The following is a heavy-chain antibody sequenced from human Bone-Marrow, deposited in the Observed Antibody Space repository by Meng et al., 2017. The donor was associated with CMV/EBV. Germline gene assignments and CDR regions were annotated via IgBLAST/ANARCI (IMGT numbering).Heavy chain of an antibody. V-gene: IGHV1-69*05. D-gene: IGHD6-13*01. Sequence: SVKVSCKASGYTFTSYAMHWVRQAPGQGLEWMGGIIPIFGTANYAQKFQGRVTITTDESTSTAYMELSSLRSEDTAVYYCAREGSDSSSWYHLYYYYGMDVWGQGTTVTVSS. CDR2: IIPIFGTA. CDR1: GYTFTSYA. CDR3: AREGSDSSSWYHLYYYYGMDV. J-gene: IGHJ6*02.